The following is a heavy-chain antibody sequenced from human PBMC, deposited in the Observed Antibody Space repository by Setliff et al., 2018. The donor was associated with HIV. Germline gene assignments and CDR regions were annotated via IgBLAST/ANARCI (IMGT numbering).Heavy chain of an antibody. CDR3: VVYFGGNGGRGL. Sequence: PSETLSLTCRFSGDSIVSDDSTSSHHCSWIRQPPGRGLEWIGTTPYSGSTNYNPSLRSRVTRPLDTSTNQFSLRLNSVTAADTAHYFCVVYFGGNGGRGLWGQGTLVTVSS. CDR2: TPYSGST. CDR1: GDSIVSDDSTSSHH. V-gene: IGHV4-59*11. J-gene: IGHJ4*02. D-gene: IGHD2-15*01.